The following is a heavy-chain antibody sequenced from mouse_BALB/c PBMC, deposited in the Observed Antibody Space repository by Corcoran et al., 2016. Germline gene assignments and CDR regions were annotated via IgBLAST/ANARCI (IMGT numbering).Heavy chain of an antibody. Sequence: EVLLQQSGPELVKPGASVKIPCKASGYRFTDYNMDWVRQSHGKSLEWIGDINPRMGGTIYNQTFKGKATLTVDKSSSTAYMELHSLTSEDTAVEYCARGGITTFDYWGQGTSVTVSS. CDR1: GYRFTDYN. J-gene: IGHJ2*03. V-gene: IGHV1-18*01. CDR3: ARGGITTFDY. D-gene: IGHD1-1*01. CDR2: INPRMGGT.